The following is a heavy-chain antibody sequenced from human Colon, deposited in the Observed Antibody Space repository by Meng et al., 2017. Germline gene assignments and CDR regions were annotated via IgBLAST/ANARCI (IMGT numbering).Heavy chain of an antibody. V-gene: IGHV6-1*01. CDR1: GDSVSSNRAV. Sequence: QLQQSGPGLVKPSQTLSPTWAISGDSVSSNRAVWNWIRQSPSRGLEWLGRTYYRSQWYSDYAPSVQGRITVNPDTSKNEFSLQLNSVTSDDTAVYYCARGLGGYENDYWGQGRLVTVSS. CDR3: ARGLGGYENDY. CDR2: TYYRSQWYS. J-gene: IGHJ4*01. D-gene: IGHD5-12*01.